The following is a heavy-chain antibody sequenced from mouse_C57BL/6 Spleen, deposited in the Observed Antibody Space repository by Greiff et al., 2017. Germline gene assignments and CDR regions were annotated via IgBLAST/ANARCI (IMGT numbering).Heavy chain of an antibody. V-gene: IGHV1-72*01. D-gene: IGHD2-3*01. CDR1: GYTFTSYW. CDR2: IDPNSGGT. CDR3: ARRGSMMVTTSGYFDY. J-gene: IGHJ2*01. Sequence: QVQLQQPGAELVKPGASVKLSCKASGYTFTSYWMHWVKQRPGRGLEWIGRIDPNSGGTKYNEKFKSKATLTVDKPSSTAYMQLSSLTSEDSAVYYCARRGSMMVTTSGYFDYWGQGTTLTVSS.